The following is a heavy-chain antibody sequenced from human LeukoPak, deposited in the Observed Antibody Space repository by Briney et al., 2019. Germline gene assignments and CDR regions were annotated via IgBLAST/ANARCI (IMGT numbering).Heavy chain of an antibody. CDR3: ARVHGLYYYGMDV. CDR1: GGSIGSYY. Sequence: SETLSLTCTVSGGSIGSYYWSWIRQPPGKGLEWIGYIHYSGSTNYNPSLKSRVTISVDTSKNQFSLKLSSVTAADTAVYYCARVHGLYYYGMDVWGQGTTVTVSS. V-gene: IGHV4-59*01. J-gene: IGHJ6*02. CDR2: IHYSGST.